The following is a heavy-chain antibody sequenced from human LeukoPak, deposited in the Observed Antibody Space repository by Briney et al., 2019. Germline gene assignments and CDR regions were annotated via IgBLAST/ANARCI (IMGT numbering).Heavy chain of an antibody. CDR1: GFTFSAYG. J-gene: IGHJ4*02. D-gene: IGHD6-19*01. V-gene: IGHV3-30*03. Sequence: GGSLRLSCAASGFTFSAYGIHWVRQAPGKGLEWVTVISYDGNYRNYADSVKGRFTISRDDSKNTLYLQMNSLRFDDAAVYYCARHSSGWLDRGTPGGDHWGQGTLVTVSS. CDR3: ARHSSGWLDRGTPGGDH. CDR2: ISYDGNYR.